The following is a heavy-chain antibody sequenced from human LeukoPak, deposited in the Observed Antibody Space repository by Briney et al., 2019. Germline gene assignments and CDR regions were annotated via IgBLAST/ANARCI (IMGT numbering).Heavy chain of an antibody. CDR2: IYPGDSDT. CDR1: GYSFTSYW. Sequence: GESLKISCKGSGYSFTSYWIGWVRQMPGKGLEWLGIIYPGDSDTRYSPSFQGQVTISADKSISTPYLKWSSLKASDNAMYYYARQKYGPAAMPIDYWGRGTLVAVSS. V-gene: IGHV5-51*01. D-gene: IGHD2-2*01. J-gene: IGHJ4*02. CDR3: ARQKYGPAAMPIDY.